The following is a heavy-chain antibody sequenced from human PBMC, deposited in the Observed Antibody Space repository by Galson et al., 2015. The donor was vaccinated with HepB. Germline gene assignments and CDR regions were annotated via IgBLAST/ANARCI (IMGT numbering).Heavy chain of an antibody. CDR3: ARDRPITYSSSSGLGF. J-gene: IGHJ4*02. V-gene: IGHV3-33*01. CDR2: IWYDGSNK. CDR1: GFTFSSYG. Sequence: SLRLSCAASGFTFSSYGMHWVRQAPGKGLEWVAVIWYDGSNKYYADSVKGRFTISRDNSKNTLYLQMNSLRAEDTAVYYCARDRPITYSSSSGLGFWGQGTLVTVSS. D-gene: IGHD6-13*01.